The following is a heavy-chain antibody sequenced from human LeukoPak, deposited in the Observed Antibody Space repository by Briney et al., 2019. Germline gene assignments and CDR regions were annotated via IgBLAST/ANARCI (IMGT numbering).Heavy chain of an antibody. V-gene: IGHV4-59*01. CDR1: GGSISNYY. CDR3: ARDAPQYYGSGRVGLDV. Sequence: SETLSLTCTVSGGSISNYYWSWIRQPPGKGLEWIGYIYYSGSTNYNPSLKSRVTISVDTSKNQFSLKLNSVTAADTAVYYCARDAPQYYGSGRVGLDVWGQGTTVTVSS. CDR2: IYYSGST. J-gene: IGHJ6*02. D-gene: IGHD3-10*01.